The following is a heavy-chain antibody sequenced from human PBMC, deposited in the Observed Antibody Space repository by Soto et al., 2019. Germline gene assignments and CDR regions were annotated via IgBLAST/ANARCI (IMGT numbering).Heavy chain of an antibody. CDR3: AKDERGGTYRWFDP. CDR2: ISYDGSNK. Sequence: QVQLVESGGGVVQPGRSLRLSCAASGFTFSSYGMHWVRQAPGKGLEWVAVISYDGSNKYYADSVKGRLTISRDNSKNTLYLQMNSLRAEDTAVYYCAKDERGGTYRWFDPWGQGTLVTVSS. V-gene: IGHV3-30*18. CDR1: GFTFSSYG. D-gene: IGHD3-16*01. J-gene: IGHJ5*02.